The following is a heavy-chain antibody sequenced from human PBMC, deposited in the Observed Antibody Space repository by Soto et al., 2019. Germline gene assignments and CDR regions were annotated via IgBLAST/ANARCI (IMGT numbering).Heavy chain of an antibody. CDR2: VFHSGST. V-gene: IGHV4-4*02. CDR1: GGSLSTSDW. J-gene: IGHJ4*02. D-gene: IGHD6-6*01. Sequence: SETLSLTCDVSGGSLSTSDWWTWFRQPPGKGLELIGEVFHSGSTTYNPSLDGRATISVDKSKNQFSLKLISVTAADTAVYYCAREDSSIAARWGQGTLVTVSS. CDR3: AREDSSIAAR.